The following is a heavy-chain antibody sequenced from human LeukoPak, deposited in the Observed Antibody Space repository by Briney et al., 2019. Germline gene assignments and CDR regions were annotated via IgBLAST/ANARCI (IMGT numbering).Heavy chain of an antibody. CDR2: INSDGSST. Sequence: GGSLRLSCAASGFTFSSYWMHWVRQAPGKGLVWVSRINSDGSSTSYADSVRGRFSISRDNAKNTLYLQMNSLRAEDTAVYYCARDHRGSGSRYYYYYMDVWGKGTTVTISS. D-gene: IGHD3-10*01. CDR3: ARDHRGSGSRYYYYYMDV. J-gene: IGHJ6*03. V-gene: IGHV3-74*01. CDR1: GFTFSSYW.